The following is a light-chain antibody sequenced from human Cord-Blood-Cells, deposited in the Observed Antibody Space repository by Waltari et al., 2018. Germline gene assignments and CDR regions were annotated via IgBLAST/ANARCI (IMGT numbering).Light chain of an antibody. V-gene: IGLV3-10*01. J-gene: IGLJ3*02. CDR1: DLTKNY. CDR3: YSTDSSGNHKV. Sequence: SYELPQPPSVAVSPGQTARTTCSGDDLTKNYAYWYQQKSGQAPVLVIYEDSNRPSGIPDRFSGSSSGTMATLTISGAQVEDEADYYCYSTDSSGNHKVFGGGTRLTVL. CDR2: EDS.